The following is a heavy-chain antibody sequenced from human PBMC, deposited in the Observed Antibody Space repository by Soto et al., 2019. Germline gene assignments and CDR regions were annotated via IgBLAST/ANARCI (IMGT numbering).Heavy chain of an antibody. CDR2: ISGSGGST. CDR3: ATSLGYCSGGSCSTPHAGGY. J-gene: IGHJ4*02. Sequence: GGSLRLSCAASGFTFSSYAMSWVRQAPGKGLEWVSAISGSGGSTYYADSVKGRFTISRDNTKNTLYLQMNSLRAEDTAVYYCATSLGYCSGGSCSTPHAGGYWGQGTLVTVSS. V-gene: IGHV3-23*01. D-gene: IGHD2-15*01. CDR1: GFTFSSYA.